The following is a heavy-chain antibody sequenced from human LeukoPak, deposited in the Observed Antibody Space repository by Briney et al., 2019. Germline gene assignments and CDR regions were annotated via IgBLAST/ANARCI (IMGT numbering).Heavy chain of an antibody. CDR2: ISGSGGST. J-gene: IGHJ4*02. Sequence: GGSLRLSCAASGFTVSSNYMSWVRQAPGKGLEWVSAISGSGGSTYYADSVKGRFTISRDNSKNTLYLQMNSLRAEDTAVYYCAGYGDQLYYFDYWGQGTLVTVSS. D-gene: IGHD4-17*01. CDR3: AGYGDQLYYFDY. CDR1: GFTVSSNY. V-gene: IGHV3-66*01.